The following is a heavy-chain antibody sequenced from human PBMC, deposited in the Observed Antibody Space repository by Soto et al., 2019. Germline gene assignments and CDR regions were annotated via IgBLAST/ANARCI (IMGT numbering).Heavy chain of an antibody. CDR1: GGSFSGYY. J-gene: IGHJ6*03. V-gene: IGHV4-34*01. D-gene: IGHD6-19*01. Sequence: PSETLALTCAVYGGSFSGYYWSWIRQPPGKGLEWIGEINHSGSTNYNPSLKSRVTISVDTSKNQFSLKLSSVTAADTAVYYCARGSVAATFVSDYYYMDVWGKGTTVTVSS. CDR2: INHSGST. CDR3: ARGSVAATFVSDYYYMDV.